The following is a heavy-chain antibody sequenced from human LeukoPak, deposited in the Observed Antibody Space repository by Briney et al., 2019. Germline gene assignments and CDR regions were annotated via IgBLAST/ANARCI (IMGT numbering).Heavy chain of an antibody. CDR3: TRYGPRVVGEKYYYDSSGYYPDY. J-gene: IGHJ4*02. CDR1: GFTFGDYA. CDR2: IRSKAYGGTT. D-gene: IGHD3-22*01. V-gene: IGHV3-49*04. Sequence: GGSLRLSCTASGFTFGDYAMSCVRQAPGKGLEWVGFIRSKAYGGTTEYAASVKGRFTISRDDSKSIAYLQMNSLKTEDTAVYYCTRYGPRVVGEKYYYDSSGYYPDYWGQGTLVTVSS.